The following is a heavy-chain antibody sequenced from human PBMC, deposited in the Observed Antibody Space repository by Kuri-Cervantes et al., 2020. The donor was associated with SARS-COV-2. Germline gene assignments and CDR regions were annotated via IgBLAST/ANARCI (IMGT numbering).Heavy chain of an antibody. CDR3: ARSGGSGPSRHPLPPIALDY. D-gene: IGHD2-15*01. Sequence: GESLKISCAASGFTFITYTMNWVRQAPGKGLEWVSSISSSSSYIYYADSVKGRFTISRDNAKNSLYLQMNSLRAEDTAVYYCARSGGSGPSRHPLPPIALDYWGQGTLVTVSS. V-gene: IGHV3-21*01. CDR1: GFTFITYT. J-gene: IGHJ4*02. CDR2: ISSSSSYI.